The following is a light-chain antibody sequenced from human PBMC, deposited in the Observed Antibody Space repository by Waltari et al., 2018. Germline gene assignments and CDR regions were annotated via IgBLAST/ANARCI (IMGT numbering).Light chain of an antibody. CDR2: DAS. V-gene: IGKV3-20*01. CDR1: QSVSSSY. Sequence: EIVLTQSPGTLSLSPGERATLSCRASQSVSSSYLAWYQQKPGQAPRLLIYDASSRATGIPDRFSGSGSGTDFTLTSSRLEPEEFAVYYCQQYVDSPPMTFGQGTKVEIK. CDR3: QQYVDSPPMT. J-gene: IGKJ1*01.